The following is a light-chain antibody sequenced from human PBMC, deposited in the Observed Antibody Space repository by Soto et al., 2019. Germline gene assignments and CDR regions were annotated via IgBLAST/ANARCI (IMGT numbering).Light chain of an antibody. Sequence: QSALTQPASVSGSPGQSITISGTGTSSDVGNYKYVSWYQQHPGKAPKLMIYEVSNRPSGVSNRFSGSKSGNTASLTISGRQAEDETDYYCCSYTSSGTYVFGPGTKLTVL. V-gene: IGLV2-14*01. CDR1: SSDVGNYKY. J-gene: IGLJ1*01. CDR2: EVS. CDR3: CSYTSSGTYV.